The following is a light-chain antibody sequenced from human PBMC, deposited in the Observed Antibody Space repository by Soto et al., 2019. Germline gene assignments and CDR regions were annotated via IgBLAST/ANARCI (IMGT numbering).Light chain of an antibody. V-gene: IGKV1-9*01. J-gene: IGKJ5*01. CDR3: QGLNDYPIT. CDR2: AAS. CDR1: QGISSY. Sequence: LTQSPSFLSASVGDRVTITCRASQGISSYLAWYQQKPGKAPKFLIYAASTLQSGVPSRFSGSGSGTEFTLTISSLQPEDFATYYCQGLNDYPITFGQGTRLEIK.